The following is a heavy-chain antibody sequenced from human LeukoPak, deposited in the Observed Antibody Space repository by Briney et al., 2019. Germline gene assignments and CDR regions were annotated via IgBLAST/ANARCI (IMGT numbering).Heavy chain of an antibody. D-gene: IGHD6-13*01. Sequence: EASVKVSCKASGYTFPSYYMHWVRQAPGQGLEWMGIINPSGGSTSYAQKFQGRVTITRDTSTSTVYMELSSLRSEDTAVYYCARGDSAAPRDYWGQGTLVTVSS. V-gene: IGHV1-46*01. CDR2: INPSGGST. J-gene: IGHJ4*02. CDR1: GYTFPSYY. CDR3: ARGDSAAPRDY.